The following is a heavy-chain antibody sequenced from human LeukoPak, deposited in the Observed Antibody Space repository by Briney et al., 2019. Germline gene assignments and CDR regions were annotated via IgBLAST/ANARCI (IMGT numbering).Heavy chain of an antibody. CDR1: GGSISSGGYY. CDR3: ARDRSNIVVGATWFDP. V-gene: IGHV4-31*03. J-gene: IGHJ5*02. CDR2: IYYSGST. Sequence: SQTLSLTCTVSGGSISSGGYYWSWIRQHPGKGLEWIGYIYYSGSTYYNPSLKRRVTISVDTSKNQFSLKLRSVTAAATAVYYCARDRSNIVVGATWFDPWGQGTLVTVSS. D-gene: IGHD1-26*01.